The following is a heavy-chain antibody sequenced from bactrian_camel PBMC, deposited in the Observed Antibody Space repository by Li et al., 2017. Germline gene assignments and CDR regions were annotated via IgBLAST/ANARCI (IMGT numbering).Heavy chain of an antibody. CDR3: AADRALTWLLEADAYHS. V-gene: IGHV3S53*01. Sequence: HVQLVESGGGSVQAGGSLRLSCVGPGYNYSIYAMAWFRQVPGKEREGVVGLDDDGSTTYADFAKGRFTVSLDNAKNTVYLQMNSLKPEDTAIYYCAADRALTWLLEADAYHSWGQGTQVTVS. J-gene: IGHJ4*01. CDR2: LDDDGST. CDR1: GYNYSIYA. D-gene: IGHD1*01.